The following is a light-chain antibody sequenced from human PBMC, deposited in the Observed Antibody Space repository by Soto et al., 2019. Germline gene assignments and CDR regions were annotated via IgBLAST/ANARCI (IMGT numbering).Light chain of an antibody. V-gene: IGKV3-11*01. CDR3: QVRTNWSIA. J-gene: IGKJ5*01. CDR1: QSVSSY. CDR2: DAS. Sequence: EIVLTQSPATLSLSPGERATLSCRASQSVSSYLALYQQKPRQAPRLLIYDASNRATGIPARFSGTGSGTDFTLTINNLEPEDFAVYYCQVRTNWSIAFGRGTRLEIK.